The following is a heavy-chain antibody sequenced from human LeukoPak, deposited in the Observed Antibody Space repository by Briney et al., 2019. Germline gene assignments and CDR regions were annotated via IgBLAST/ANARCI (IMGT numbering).Heavy chain of an antibody. J-gene: IGHJ6*03. CDR3: AREAKGHAYYYYYMDV. CDR1: GGTFSCYA. Sequence: SVKVSCKASGGTFSCYAISWVRQAPGQGLEWMGGIIPIFGTANYAQKLQGRVTITTDESTSTAYMELSSLRSEDTAVYYCAREAKGHAYYYYYMDVWGKGTTVTVSS. CDR2: IIPIFGTA. V-gene: IGHV1-69*05.